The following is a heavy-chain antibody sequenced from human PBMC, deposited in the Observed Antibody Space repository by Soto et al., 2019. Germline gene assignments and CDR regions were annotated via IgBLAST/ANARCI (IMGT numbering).Heavy chain of an antibody. J-gene: IGHJ4*02. Sequence: ASVKVSCKGSGYNFNSHSINWLRQDPAQGLEWMGWINPNTGNPTYEQGFTRRFVFSVDTSVSTVYLQIFSLKADDSAVYYCARDRASGRFDYWGQGTLVTVSS. D-gene: IGHD1-26*01. CDR3: ARDRASGRFDY. CDR1: GYNFNSHS. V-gene: IGHV7-4-1*01. CDR2: INPNTGNP.